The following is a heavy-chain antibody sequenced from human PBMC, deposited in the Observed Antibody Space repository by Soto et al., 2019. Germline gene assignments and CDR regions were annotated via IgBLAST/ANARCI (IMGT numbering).Heavy chain of an antibody. J-gene: IGHJ4*02. CDR3: ARGREQWLDRDFDY. CDR2: INHSGST. Sequence: PSETLSLTCAVYGGSFSGYYWSWIRQPPGKGLEWIGEINHSGSTNYNPSLKSRVTITVDTSKNQFSLKLSSVTAADTAVYYCARGREQWLDRDFDYWGQGTLVTVSS. V-gene: IGHV4-34*01. D-gene: IGHD6-19*01. CDR1: GGSFSGYY.